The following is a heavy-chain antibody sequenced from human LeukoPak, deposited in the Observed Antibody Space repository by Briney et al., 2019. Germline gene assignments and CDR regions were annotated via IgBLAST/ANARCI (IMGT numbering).Heavy chain of an antibody. Sequence: SETLSLTCAVSGGSGGSISSSDYWSWVRQPPGKGLEWIGEIYHSGRTNSNPSLKSRVTISVDKSKNQFSLRLNSVTAADTAVYYCARGSRRDSGPLDYWGQGTLVTVSS. CDR3: ARGSRRDSGPLDY. J-gene: IGHJ4*02. V-gene: IGHV4-4*02. D-gene: IGHD5-24*01. CDR2: IYHSGRT. CDR1: GGSGGSISSSDY.